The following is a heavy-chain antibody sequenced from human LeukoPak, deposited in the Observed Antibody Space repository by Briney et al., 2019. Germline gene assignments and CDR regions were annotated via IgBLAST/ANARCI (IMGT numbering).Heavy chain of an antibody. CDR3: ANLQTTLWFRS. Sequence: SVKVSCKASGGTFSSYAISWVRQAPGQGLERMGGIIPIFGTANYAQKFQGRVTITAYESTSTAYMELRSLRSEDTAVYYCANLQTTLWFRSWGQGTLVTVSS. J-gene: IGHJ5*02. CDR2: IIPIFGTA. CDR1: GGTFSSYA. V-gene: IGHV1-69*13. D-gene: IGHD5-18*01.